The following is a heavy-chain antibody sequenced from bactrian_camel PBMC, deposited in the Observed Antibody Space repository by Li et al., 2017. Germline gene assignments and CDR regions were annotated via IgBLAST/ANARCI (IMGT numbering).Heavy chain of an antibody. J-gene: IGHJ6*01. V-gene: IGHV3S31*01. D-gene: IGHD5*01. Sequence: VQLVESGGGLVQPGGSLRLSCAASGFTFSIYAMNWVRQAPGKGLESVSTIDSGGRVTYYADSVKGRFTISRDNAKNTLYLQMNSLNLRTRPCITVRQTPGGLGTYRILVTGARGPRSPSP. CDR1: GFTFSIYA. CDR3: RQTPGGLGTYRILVT. CDR2: IDSGGRVT.